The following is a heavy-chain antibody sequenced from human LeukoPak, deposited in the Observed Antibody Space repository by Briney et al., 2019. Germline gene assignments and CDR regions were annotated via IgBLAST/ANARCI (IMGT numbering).Heavy chain of an antibody. D-gene: IGHD3-10*02. J-gene: IGHJ4*02. CDR2: IYYSGST. CDR1: GVSISSYY. Sequence: NASENLSLTCTVSGVSISSYYWSWLRQPPGKGLEWIGDIYYSGSTKYNPSLKSRVTISVEPSKNQFSLNLGWETATDSDIDECASVRASIRYYFDNWGQGTLVTVSS. V-gene: IGHV4-59*01. CDR3: ASVRASIRYYFDN.